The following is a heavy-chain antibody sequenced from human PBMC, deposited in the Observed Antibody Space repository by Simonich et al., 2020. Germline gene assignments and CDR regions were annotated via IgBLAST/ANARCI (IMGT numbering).Heavy chain of an antibody. Sequence: QVQLQESGPGLVKPSETLSLTCTVSGGSISSYYWSWIRQPPGKGLEWIGYIYYRGSNNYNPSLKRRVTISVDTSKNQFSLKLSSVTAADTAVYYCARGGLYFDYWGQGTLVTVSS. D-gene: IGHD2-15*01. V-gene: IGHV4-59*01. CDR3: ARGGLYFDY. CDR2: IYYRGSN. CDR1: GGSISSYY. J-gene: IGHJ4*02.